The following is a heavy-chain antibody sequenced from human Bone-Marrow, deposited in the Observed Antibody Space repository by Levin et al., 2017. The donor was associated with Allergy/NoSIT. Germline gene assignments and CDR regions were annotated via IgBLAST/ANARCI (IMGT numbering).Heavy chain of an antibody. V-gene: IGHV4-59*01. CDR1: GGSISNSY. D-gene: IGHD5-12*01. CDR3: ASLGYTISYYDYAMDV. Sequence: KASETLSLTCSVSGGSISNSYWSWIRQAPGKGLEWIGYIKNSGTTKYNPSLNSRVTISADTPKNQVSLRLTSVTAADTAVYYCASLGYTISYYDYAMDVWGQGTTVTVSS. J-gene: IGHJ6*02. CDR2: IKNSGTT.